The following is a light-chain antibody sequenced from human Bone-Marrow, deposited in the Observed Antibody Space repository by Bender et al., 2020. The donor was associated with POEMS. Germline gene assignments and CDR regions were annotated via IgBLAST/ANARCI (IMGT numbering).Light chain of an antibody. CDR2: DVT. CDR1: SNDVGAYEY. Sequence: QSALTQPASVSGSPGQSITISCTGTSNDVGAYEYVSWYQQHPSKVPKLLIYDVTNRPSGVSHRFSGSKSGDTASLTISGLQAEDEADYYCCSYARSSTLVFGGGTKLTVL. V-gene: IGLV2-14*01. CDR3: CSYARSSTLV. J-gene: IGLJ3*02.